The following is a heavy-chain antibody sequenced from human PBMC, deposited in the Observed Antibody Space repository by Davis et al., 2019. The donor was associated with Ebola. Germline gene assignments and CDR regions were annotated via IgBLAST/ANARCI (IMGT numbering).Heavy chain of an antibody. CDR3: ARANRGYSYYSYYYYGMDV. CDR2: IYYSGST. CDR1: GGSISSGGYS. Sequence: SETLSLTCAVSGGSISSGGYSWSWIRQPPGKGLEWIGYIYYSGSTNYNPSLKSRVTISVDTSKNQFSLKLSSVTAADTAVYYCARANRGYSYYSYYYYGMDVWGQGTTVTVSS. J-gene: IGHJ6*02. D-gene: IGHD5-18*01. V-gene: IGHV4-61*08.